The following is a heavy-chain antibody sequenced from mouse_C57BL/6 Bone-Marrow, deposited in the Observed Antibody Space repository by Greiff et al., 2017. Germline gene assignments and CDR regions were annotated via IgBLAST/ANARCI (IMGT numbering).Heavy chain of an antibody. CDR3: ARRENSYSNYSYAMDY. CDR1: GYAFSSSW. J-gene: IGHJ4*01. CDR2: IYPGDGDT. D-gene: IGHD2-5*01. Sequence: QVQLKQSGPELVKPGASVKISCKASGYAFSSSWMNWVKQRPGKGLEWIGRIYPGDGDTNYNGKFKGKATLTADKSSSTAYMQLSSLTSEDSAVYFCARRENSYSNYSYAMDYWGQGTSVTVSS. V-gene: IGHV1-82*01.